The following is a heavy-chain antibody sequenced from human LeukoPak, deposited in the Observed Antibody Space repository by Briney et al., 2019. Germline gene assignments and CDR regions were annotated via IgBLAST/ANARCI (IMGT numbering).Heavy chain of an antibody. CDR2: IAPNSGDT. CDR3: ARVKDGTNANYFVY. D-gene: IGHD2-8*01. V-gene: IGHV1-2*06. Sequence: ASVKVSCKTSGYTFTAFNDYHMHWVRQAPGEGLEWLGRIAPNSGDTNYGQKFQGRVTITRDTSISTTYMELSNLTSDDTAVYYCARVKDGTNANYFVYWGQGSLVAVSS. CDR1: GYTFTAFNDYH. J-gene: IGHJ4*02.